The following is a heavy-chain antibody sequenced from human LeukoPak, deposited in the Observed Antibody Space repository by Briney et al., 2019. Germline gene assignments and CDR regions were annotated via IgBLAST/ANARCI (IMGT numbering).Heavy chain of an antibody. CDR2: MYTGGTT. D-gene: IGHD2-21*02. Sequence: GGSLRLSCAASGFTVSGTHMSWVRQAPGKGLEWVSAMYTGGTTYYADSVTGRFTVSRDTSRNTLFLHMDSLRAEDTAVYYCAKDEVTSGGGLASWDQGTLVIVSS. CDR1: GFTVSGTH. J-gene: IGHJ5*01. CDR3: AKDEVTSGGGLAS. V-gene: IGHV3-53*01.